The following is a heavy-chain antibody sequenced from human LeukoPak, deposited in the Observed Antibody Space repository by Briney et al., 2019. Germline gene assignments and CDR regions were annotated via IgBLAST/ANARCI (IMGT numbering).Heavy chain of an antibody. CDR2: IIPIFGIA. CDR1: GGTFSSYA. V-gene: IGHV1-69*04. D-gene: IGHD3-22*01. CDR3: ALSGDYYDSSGVQH. J-gene: IGHJ1*01. Sequence: GASVKVSCKASGGTFSSYAISWVRQAPGQGLEWMGRIIPIFGIANYAQKFQGRVTITADKSTSTAYMELSSLRSEDTAAYYCALSGDYYDSSGVQHWGQGTLVTVSS.